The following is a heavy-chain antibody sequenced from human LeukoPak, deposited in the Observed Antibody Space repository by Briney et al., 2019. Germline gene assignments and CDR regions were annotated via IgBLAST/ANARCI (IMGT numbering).Heavy chain of an antibody. Sequence: PGGSLRLSCAASGFPFSSFAMNWVRQAPGRGLEWVATISINGDSTFYADSVKGRFTISRGNSENTVFLQMDSLRGDDTALYYCTKSRAGGYWQQLSEYFEHWGQGTLVTVSS. V-gene: IGHV3-23*01. D-gene: IGHD5-24*01. CDR2: ISINGDST. J-gene: IGHJ1*01. CDR3: TKSRAGGYWQQLSEYFEH. CDR1: GFPFSSFA.